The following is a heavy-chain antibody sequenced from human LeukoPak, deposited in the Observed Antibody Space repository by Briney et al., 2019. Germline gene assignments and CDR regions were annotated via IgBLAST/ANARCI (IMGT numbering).Heavy chain of an antibody. V-gene: IGHV1-46*01. D-gene: IGHD3-3*01. CDR2: INPSGGST. Sequence: ASVKVSCKASGYTFTSYYMHWVRQAPGQGLEWMGIINPSGGSTSYAQKFQGRVTMTRDTSTSTVYMELSSLRSEDTAVYYCARVVKGGYDFWSGPYYFDYWGQRTLVTVSS. CDR3: ARVVKGGYDFWSGPYYFDY. CDR1: GYTFTSYY. J-gene: IGHJ4*02.